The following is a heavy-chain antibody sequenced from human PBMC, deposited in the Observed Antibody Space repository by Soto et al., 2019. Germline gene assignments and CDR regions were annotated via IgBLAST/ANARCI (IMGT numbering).Heavy chain of an antibody. J-gene: IGHJ4*02. CDR3: TRRYNWNDYYFDH. D-gene: IGHD1-20*01. CDR1: GGSIRVQSYY. Sequence: AETLSLTCTVSGGSIRVQSYYWTWIRQTPGKGLEWVVSSYYSGTSYFNPALKGRVTISVDTSTNQFSLRLTSVTAEDTAVYYCTRRYNWNDYYFDHWGQGTLVTVSS. V-gene: IGHV4-39*01. CDR2: SYYSGTS.